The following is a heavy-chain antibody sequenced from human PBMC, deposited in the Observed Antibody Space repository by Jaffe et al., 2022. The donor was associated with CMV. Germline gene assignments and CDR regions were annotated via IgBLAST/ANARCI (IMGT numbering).Heavy chain of an antibody. D-gene: IGHD2-15*01. V-gene: IGHV4-4*02. CDR2: IYHSGST. CDR1: GGSISSSNW. J-gene: IGHJ5*02. Sequence: QVQLQESGPGLVKPSGTLSLTCAVSGGSISSSNWWSWVRQPPGKGLEWIGEIYHSGSTNYNPSLKSRVTISVDKSKNQFSLKLSSVTAADTAVYYCARDLGVVVAATQGWFDPWGQGTLVTVSS. CDR3: ARDLGVVVAATQGWFDP.